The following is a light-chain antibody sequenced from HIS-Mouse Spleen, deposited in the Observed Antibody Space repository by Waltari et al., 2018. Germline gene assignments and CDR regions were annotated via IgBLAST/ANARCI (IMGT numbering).Light chain of an antibody. CDR3: SSYTSSSTEV. V-gene: IGLV2-14*03. J-gene: IGLJ2*01. CDR2: DVS. Sequence: QSALTQPASVAGSPGQSCTILCPGTSSVVGAYTYVPWYQQHPGKAPKLMIYDVSNRPSGVSNRFSGSKSGNAASLTISGLQAEDEADYYCSSYTSSSTEVFGGGTKLTVL. CDR1: SSVVGAYTY.